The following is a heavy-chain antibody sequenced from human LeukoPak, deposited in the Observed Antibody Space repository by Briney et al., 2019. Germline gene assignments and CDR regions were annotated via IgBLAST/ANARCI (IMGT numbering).Heavy chain of an antibody. CDR1: GGTFSSYT. CDR3: ARDYNDFWSQFRYYMDV. CDR2: IIPILGIA. D-gene: IGHD3-3*01. J-gene: IGHJ6*03. V-gene: IGHV1-69*04. Sequence: GSSVKVSCKASGGTFSSYTISWVRQAPGQGLEWMGRIIPILGIANYAQKLQGRVTITADKSTSTAYMELSSLRSEDRAVYYCARDYNDFWSQFRYYMDVWGKGTTVTVSS.